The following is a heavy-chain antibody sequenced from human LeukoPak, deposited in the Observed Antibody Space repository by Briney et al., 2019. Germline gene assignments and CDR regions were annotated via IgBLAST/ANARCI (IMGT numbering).Heavy chain of an antibody. V-gene: IGHV3-53*01. CDR3: TRDPVTYCGGDC. Sequence: QPGGSLRLSCGVSGFSVSNNHMSWVRQAPGKGLEWLSVLFSGASTNYADSVKGRFTISRDQSKNTLFLQMNNLRVEDTAVYYCTRDPVTYCGGDCWGQGTLVTVSS. CDR1: GFSVSNNH. CDR2: LFSGAST. J-gene: IGHJ4*02. D-gene: IGHD2-21*01.